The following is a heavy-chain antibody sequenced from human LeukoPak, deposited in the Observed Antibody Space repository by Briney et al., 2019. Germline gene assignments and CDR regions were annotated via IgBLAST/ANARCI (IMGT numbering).Heavy chain of an antibody. CDR1: GFTFSSYS. CDR3: ARDTYGGYGLPYYFDY. Sequence: PGGSLRLSCAASGFTFSSYSMNWVRQAPGKGLEWVSSISSSSSYIYYADSVKGRFTISRDNAKNSLYLQMNSLRAEDTAVYYCARDTYGGYGLPYYFDYWGQGTLVTVSS. CDR2: ISSSSSYI. D-gene: IGHD5-12*01. J-gene: IGHJ4*02. V-gene: IGHV3-21*01.